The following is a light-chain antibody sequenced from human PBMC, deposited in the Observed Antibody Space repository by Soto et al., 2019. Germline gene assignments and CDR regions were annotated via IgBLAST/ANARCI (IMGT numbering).Light chain of an antibody. CDR1: SSDVGTYNH. V-gene: IGLV2-14*01. J-gene: IGLJ1*01. CDR3: SSYTTSTTLGV. CDR2: DVS. Sequence: QSALTQPASVSESPGQSITISCTGTSSDVGTYNHVSWYQQHPGKAPKLMIYDVSNRPSGVSNRFSGSKSGNTASLTISGLQAEDEADYYCSSYTTSTTLGVFGTGTKVTVL.